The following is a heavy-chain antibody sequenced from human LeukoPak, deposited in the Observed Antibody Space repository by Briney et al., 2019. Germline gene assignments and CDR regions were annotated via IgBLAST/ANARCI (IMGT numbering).Heavy chain of an antibody. J-gene: IGHJ4*02. CDR3: ARGSGSGWHASFDY. Sequence: GGSLRLSCAASGFTFSSYGMHWVRQAPGKGLEWVAVISYDGSNKYYADSVKGRFTISRDNSKNTLNLQMNSLRAEDTAVYYCARGSGSGWHASFDYWGQGTLVTVSS. D-gene: IGHD6-19*01. V-gene: IGHV3-30*03. CDR2: ISYDGSNK. CDR1: GFTFSSYG.